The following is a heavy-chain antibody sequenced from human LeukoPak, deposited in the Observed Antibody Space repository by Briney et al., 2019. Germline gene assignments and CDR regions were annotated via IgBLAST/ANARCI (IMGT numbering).Heavy chain of an antibody. CDR2: IKSKIDGGTI. CDR3: TTRRQDGW. J-gene: IGHJ4*02. V-gene: IGHV3-15*01. Sequence: GGSLRLSCAASGFTFSIAGMNWVRQAPGKGLEWVGRIKSKIDGGTIDYAAPVKGRFTISRDDSRNTLYLQMNSLKTEDTAVYYCTTRRQDGWWGQGTLVTVSS. D-gene: IGHD2-15*01. CDR1: GFTFSIAG.